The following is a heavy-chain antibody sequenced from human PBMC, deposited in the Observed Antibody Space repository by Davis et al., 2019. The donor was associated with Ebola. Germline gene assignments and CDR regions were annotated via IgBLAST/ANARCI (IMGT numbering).Heavy chain of an antibody. CDR3: ARDISTTVSAFDI. V-gene: IGHV4-61*08. Sequence: PSETLSLTCTVSGGSISRGGSYWTWIRQHPGKGLEWIGYIYYSGRTNYNPSLKSRVTISVDTSKNQFSLKLSSVTAADTAVYYCARDISTTVSAFDIWGQGTMVTVSS. J-gene: IGHJ3*02. D-gene: IGHD2/OR15-2a*01. CDR2: IYYSGRT. CDR1: GGSISRGGSY.